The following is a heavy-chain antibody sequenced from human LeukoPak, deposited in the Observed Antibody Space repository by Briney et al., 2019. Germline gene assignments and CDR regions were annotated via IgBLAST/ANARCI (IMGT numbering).Heavy chain of an antibody. CDR1: GYTFTNYD. D-gene: IGHD1-1*01. CDR3: ARGKRSTDFDY. V-gene: IGHV1-8*03. J-gene: IGHJ4*02. Sequence: GASVKVSCKSSGYTFTNYDINWVRQATGQGLEWMGWMNPNSGNTGYAQKFQGRVTITWNTPISTAYMELSSLRSEDTAVYYCARGKRSTDFDYWGQGTLVTVSS. CDR2: MNPNSGNT.